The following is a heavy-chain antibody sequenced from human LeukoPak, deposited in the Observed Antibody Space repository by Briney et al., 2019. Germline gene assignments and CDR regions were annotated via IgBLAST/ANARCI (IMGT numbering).Heavy chain of an antibody. Sequence: GASVTASCKASGYTFTSYSINWVRQAPGQGLEWMAWISAYNGNTNYAQKFHGRVTLTRDTSTSIAYMELRSLRSDDTAVYFCARGMSGYTEDPFDIWGQGTVVTVSS. V-gene: IGHV1-18*01. CDR2: ISAYNGNT. CDR3: ARGMSGYTEDPFDI. J-gene: IGHJ3*02. CDR1: GYTFTSYS. D-gene: IGHD2-2*02.